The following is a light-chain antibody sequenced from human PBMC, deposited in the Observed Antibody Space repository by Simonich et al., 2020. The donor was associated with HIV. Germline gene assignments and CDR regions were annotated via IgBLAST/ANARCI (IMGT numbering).Light chain of an antibody. Sequence: QSALTQPASVSGSPGQSITISCTGTSSDVGGYNYVSWYQQYPGKAPKLIIYDVSKRPSGVSNRFSGSKSGNTASLTISGLQAEDEADYHCLSYTSSSTLGVFGEGTKLTVV. J-gene: IGLJ3*02. CDR1: SSDVGGYNY. CDR3: LSYTSSSTLGV. V-gene: IGLV2-14*01. CDR2: DVS.